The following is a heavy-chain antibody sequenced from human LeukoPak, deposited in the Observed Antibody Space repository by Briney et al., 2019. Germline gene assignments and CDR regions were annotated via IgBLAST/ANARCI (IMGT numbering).Heavy chain of an antibody. Sequence: PSETLSLTCSVSGVSVSSHYWSWIRQPPGKGLEWIGHINFSGTTYYNPSLQSRVTISVDRSMHQFSLNLNSVTAADTAVYYCARDSTIVGAPFDYWGQGTLVTVSS. D-gene: IGHD1-26*01. J-gene: IGHJ4*02. CDR1: GVSVSSHY. V-gene: IGHV4-30-4*08. CDR2: INFSGTT. CDR3: ARDSTIVGAPFDY.